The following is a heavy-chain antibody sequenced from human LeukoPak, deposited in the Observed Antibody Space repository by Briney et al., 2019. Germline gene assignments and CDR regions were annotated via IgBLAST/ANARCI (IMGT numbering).Heavy chain of an antibody. D-gene: IGHD1-26*01. CDR2: IQYSGGT. V-gene: IGHV4-59*01. J-gene: IGHJ4*02. Sequence: SETLSLTCTVSGGSISSYYWNWIRQTSGKGLEWMGYIQYSGGTNYNPSLKSRVTISLDTSKNQFSLKVNSVTAADTAVYYCARSLVETRSPDYWGQGSLVTVSS. CDR3: ARSLVETRSPDY. CDR1: GGSISSYY.